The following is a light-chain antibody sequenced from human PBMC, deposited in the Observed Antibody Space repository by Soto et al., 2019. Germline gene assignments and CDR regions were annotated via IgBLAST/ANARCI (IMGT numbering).Light chain of an antibody. J-gene: IGKJ5*01. CDR1: QSISSW. CDR2: DAS. CDR3: QHFGDSPIT. Sequence: DIQMTQSPSTLSASVGDRVTITCRASQSISSWLAWYQQKPGKAPKLLIYDASSLESGVPSRFSGSGSGTEFTLTISRLEPEDFAVYYCQHFGDSPITFGQGTRLEIK. V-gene: IGKV1-5*01.